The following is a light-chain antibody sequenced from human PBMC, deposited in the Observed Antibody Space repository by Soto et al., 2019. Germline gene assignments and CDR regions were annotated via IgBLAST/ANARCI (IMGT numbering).Light chain of an antibody. CDR3: QQRGT. CDR1: QTISSW. Sequence: DIHMTQSPSPITQSVVDMVTITCRASQTISSWLAWYQQKPGKAPKLLIYKASTLKSGVPSRFSGSGSGTEFTLTISSLEPEDFAVYYCQQRGTFGGGTKVDIK. J-gene: IGKJ4*01. CDR2: KAS. V-gene: IGKV1-5*03.